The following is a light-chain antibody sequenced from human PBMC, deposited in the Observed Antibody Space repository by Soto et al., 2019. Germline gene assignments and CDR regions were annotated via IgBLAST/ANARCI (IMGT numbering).Light chain of an antibody. CDR2: EVS. CDR1: SSDVGAYNF. CDR3: SSRASSLTYV. Sequence: QSVLTQPASVSGSPGQSITISCTGTSSDVGAYNFVSWYQQHPGKAPKLMIYEVSNRPSGVSNRFSGSKSGSTASLTISGLQAEDEADYYCSSRASSLTYVFGTGTKLTVL. J-gene: IGLJ1*01. V-gene: IGLV2-14*01.